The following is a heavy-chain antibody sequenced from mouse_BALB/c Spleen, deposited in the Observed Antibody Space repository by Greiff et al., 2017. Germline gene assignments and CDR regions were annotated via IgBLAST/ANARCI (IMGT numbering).Heavy chain of an antibody. D-gene: IGHD2-1*01. CDR3: ARALYYGNPSFAY. CDR2: IWAGGST. Sequence: QVQLKESGPGLVAPSQSLSITCTVSGFSLTSYGVHWVRQPPGKGLEWLGVIWAGGSTNYNSALMSRLSISKDNSKSQVFLKMNSLQTDDTAMYYCARALYYGNPSFAYWGQGTLVTVSA. J-gene: IGHJ3*01. V-gene: IGHV2-9*02. CDR1: GFSLTSYG.